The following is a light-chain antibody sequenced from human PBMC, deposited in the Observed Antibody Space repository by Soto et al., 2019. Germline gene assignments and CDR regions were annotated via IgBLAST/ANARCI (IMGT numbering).Light chain of an antibody. CDR3: SSYSIRTAYL. CDR2: EVS. CDR1: SSDVGGYNY. Sequence: QSVLTQPASVSGSPGQSITISCTGTSSDVGGYNYVSWYQQHPGKAPKLMVFEVSNRPSGVSYRFSGSKSGNTASLTISGLQAEGEADYFCSSYSIRTAYLFGTGTKVTVL. J-gene: IGLJ1*01. V-gene: IGLV2-14*01.